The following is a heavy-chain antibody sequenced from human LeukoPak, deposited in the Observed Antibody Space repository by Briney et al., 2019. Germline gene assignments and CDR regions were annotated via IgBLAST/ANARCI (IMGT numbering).Heavy chain of an antibody. J-gene: IGHJ4*02. CDR3: TTDLGFKTITFGGVLVAG. V-gene: IGHV3-15*01. Sequence: PGGSLGLSCAASGFTFSSYSMNWVRQAPGKGLEWVGRIKSKTDGGTTDYAAPVKGRFTISRDDSKNTLYLQMNSLKTEDTAVYYCTTDLGFKTITFGGVLVAGWGQGTLVTVSS. CDR2: IKSKTDGGTT. CDR1: GFTFSSYS. D-gene: IGHD3-16*01.